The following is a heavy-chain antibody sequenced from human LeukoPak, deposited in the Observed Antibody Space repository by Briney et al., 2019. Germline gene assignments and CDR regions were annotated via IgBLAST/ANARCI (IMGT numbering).Heavy chain of an antibody. J-gene: IGHJ3*02. V-gene: IGHV4-59*08. CDR1: DGSINGYY. D-gene: IGHD6-13*01. CDR2: MYSGGTT. CDR3: ARHSVHSSTNDAFDM. Sequence: SETLPLTCTVSDGSINGYYWSWIRQPPGKGLDWIGYMYSGGTTKYSPSLKSRVTISEDTSKNQFSLKLTSVTAADTAVYCCARHSVHSSTNDAFDMWGQGTLVIVSS.